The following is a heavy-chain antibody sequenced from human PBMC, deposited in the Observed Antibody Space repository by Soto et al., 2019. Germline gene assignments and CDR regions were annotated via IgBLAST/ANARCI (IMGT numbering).Heavy chain of an antibody. CDR3: ARGEYDYSNGMDV. D-gene: IGHD4-4*01. CDR2: IYHSGST. V-gene: IGHV4-30-2*01. Sequence: SETLSLTCAVSGGSISSGGYSWSWIRQPPGKGLEWIGYIYHSGSTYYNPSLKSRVTISVDRSKNQFSLKLSSVTAADTAVYYCARGEYDYSNGMDVWGQGTTVTVSS. CDR1: GGSISSGGYS. J-gene: IGHJ6*02.